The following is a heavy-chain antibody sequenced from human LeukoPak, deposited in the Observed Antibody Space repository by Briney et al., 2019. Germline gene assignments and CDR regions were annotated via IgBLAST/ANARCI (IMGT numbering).Heavy chain of an antibody. D-gene: IGHD1-26*01. CDR2: INWNGGST. J-gene: IGHJ3*02. CDR1: GFTFSSYW. V-gene: IGHV3-20*01. Sequence: GGSLRLSCAASGFTFSSYWMSWVRQAPGKGLEWVSGINWNGGSTGYADSVKGRFTISRDNAKNSLYLQMNSLRAEDTALHHCAREVYSGSPDAFDIWGQGTTVTVSS. CDR3: AREVYSGSPDAFDI.